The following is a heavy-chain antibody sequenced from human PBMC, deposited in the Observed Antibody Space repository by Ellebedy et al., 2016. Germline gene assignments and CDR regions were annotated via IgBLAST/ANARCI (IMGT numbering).Heavy chain of an antibody. CDR3: ARRRSAAAGKGL. CDR1: GYSFTSYW. D-gene: IGHD6-13*01. Sequence: KVSCXGSGYSFTSYWISWVRQMPGKGLEWMGRIDPSDSYTNYSPSFQGHVTISADKSISTAYLQWSSLKASDTAMYYCARRRSAAAGKGLWGQGTLVTVSS. V-gene: IGHV5-10-1*01. J-gene: IGHJ4*02. CDR2: IDPSDSYT.